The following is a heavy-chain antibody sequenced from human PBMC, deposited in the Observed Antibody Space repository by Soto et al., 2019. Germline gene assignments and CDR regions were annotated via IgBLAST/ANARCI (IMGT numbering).Heavy chain of an antibody. CDR1: GFTFSSYA. J-gene: IGHJ6*02. D-gene: IGHD6-19*01. CDR3: AIEPPRGIQGGQWLVRPRGMDV. V-gene: IGHV3-30-3*01. Sequence: QVQLVESGGGVVQPGRSLRLSCAASGFTFSSYAMHWVRQAPGKGLEWVAVISYDGSNKYYADSVKGRFTISRDNSKNTLYLQMNSLRAEDTAVYYCAIEPPRGIQGGQWLVRPRGMDVWGQGTTVTVSS. CDR2: ISYDGSNK.